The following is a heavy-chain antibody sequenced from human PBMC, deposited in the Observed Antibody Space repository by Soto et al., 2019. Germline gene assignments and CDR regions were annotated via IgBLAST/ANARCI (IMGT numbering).Heavy chain of an antibody. V-gene: IGHV1-3*01. D-gene: IGHD6-19*01. CDR1: GYTFTSYS. CDR3: GHSSGWFALDY. CDR2: INEGNGNT. Sequence: QVQFVQSGTEVRQPGASVRVSCKASGYTFTSYSIHWVRQAPGQRLEWMGWINEGNGNTKYSQRFQGRVTFTRDTSATIVYMELGSLSSEDTAVYFCGHSSGWFALDYWGQGTLVIVSS. J-gene: IGHJ4*02.